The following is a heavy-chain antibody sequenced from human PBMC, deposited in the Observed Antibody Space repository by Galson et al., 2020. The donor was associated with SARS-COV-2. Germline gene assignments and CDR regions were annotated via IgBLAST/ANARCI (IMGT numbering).Heavy chain of an antibody. CDR3: AKDYFPYAYYYYGMDV. CDR2: ISWDGGST. CDR1: GFTFDDYA. D-gene: IGHD3-16*01. V-gene: IGHV3-43D*03. J-gene: IGHJ6*02. Sequence: RGSLRLSCAASGFTFDDYAMHWVRQAPGKGLEWVSLISWDGGSTYYADSVKGRFTISRDNSKNSLYLQMNSLRAEDTALYYCAKDYFPYAYYYYGMDVWGQGTTVTVSS.